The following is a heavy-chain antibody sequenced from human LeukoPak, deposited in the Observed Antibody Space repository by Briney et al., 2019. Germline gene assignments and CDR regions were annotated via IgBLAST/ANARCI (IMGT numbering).Heavy chain of an antibody. CDR2: ISSSGSTI. CDR1: GFTFSDYY. CDR3: ARADYYYYYGMDV. J-gene: IGHJ6*02. V-gene: IGHV3-11*01. D-gene: IGHD4/OR15-4a*01. Sequence: PGGSLRLSCAASGFTFSDYYMSWIRQAPGKGLEWVSYISSSGSTIYYADSVKGRFTISRDNAKNSLYLQMNSLRAEDTAVYYRARADYYYYYGMDVWGQGTTVTVSS.